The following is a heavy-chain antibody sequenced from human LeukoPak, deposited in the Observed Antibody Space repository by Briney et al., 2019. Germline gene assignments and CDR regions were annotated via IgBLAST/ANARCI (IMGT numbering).Heavy chain of an antibody. D-gene: IGHD3-16*01. J-gene: IGHJ4*02. CDR3: TGDRSAYADS. V-gene: IGHV4-30-4*01. Sequence: SETLSLTCTVSGGSISSGDNYWSWIRQPPGKGLEWIRYIYYRGATYYNPSLKSRITMSLDTSKNQFSLKVYSVTAADTAVHYCTGDRSAYADSWGQGTLVTVSS. CDR2: IYYRGAT. CDR1: GGSISSGDNY.